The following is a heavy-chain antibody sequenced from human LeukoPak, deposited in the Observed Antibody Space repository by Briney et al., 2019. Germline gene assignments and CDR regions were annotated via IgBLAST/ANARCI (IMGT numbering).Heavy chain of an antibody. V-gene: IGHV1-18*01. Sequence: GASVKVSCKASGYTFTSYGISWVRQAPGQGLEWMGWISAYNGNTNYAQKLQGRVTMTTDTSTSTAYMELRSLRSDDTAVYYCARDDGYSYGYEYFGGEWGPFDYWGQGTLVTVSS. CDR3: ARDDGYSYGYEYFGGEWGPFDY. D-gene: IGHD5-18*01. CDR1: GYTFTSYG. CDR2: ISAYNGNT. J-gene: IGHJ4*02.